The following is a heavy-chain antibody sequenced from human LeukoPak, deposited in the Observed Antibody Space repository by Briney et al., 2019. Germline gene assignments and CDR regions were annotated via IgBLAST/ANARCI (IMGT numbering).Heavy chain of an antibody. D-gene: IGHD1-7*01. CDR1: GGSISSGGYY. CDR2: IYHSGST. V-gene: IGHV4-30-2*01. J-gene: IGHJ4*02. Sequence: SETLSLTCTVSGGSISSGGYYWSWIRQPPGKGLEWIGYIYHSGSTYYNPSLKSRVTISVDRSKNQFSLKLSSVTAADTAVYYCARAFMVLELFDYWGQGTLVTVSS. CDR3: ARAFMVLELFDY.